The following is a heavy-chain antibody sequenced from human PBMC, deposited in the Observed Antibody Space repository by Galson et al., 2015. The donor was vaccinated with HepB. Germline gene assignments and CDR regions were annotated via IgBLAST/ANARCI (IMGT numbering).Heavy chain of an antibody. D-gene: IGHD4-23*01. CDR1: GFTFSSYA. CDR3: AKEVNYGGNLPADY. Sequence: SLRLSCAASGFTFSSYAMSWVRQAPGKGLEWVSAISGSGGSTYYADSVKGRFTISRDNSKSTLYLQMDNLRAEDTGVYYCAKEVNYGGNLPADYWGQGTLVTVSS. J-gene: IGHJ4*02. CDR2: ISGSGGST. V-gene: IGHV3-23*01.